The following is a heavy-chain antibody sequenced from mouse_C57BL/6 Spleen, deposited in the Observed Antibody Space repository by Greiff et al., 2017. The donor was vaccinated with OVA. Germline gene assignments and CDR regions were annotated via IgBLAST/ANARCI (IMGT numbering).Heavy chain of an antibody. CDR3: TLYYSNSYFDY. V-gene: IGHV6-3*01. D-gene: IGHD2-5*01. Sequence: EVKVEESGGGLVQPGGSMKLSCVASGFTFSNYWMNWVRQSPEKGLEWVAQIRLKSDNYATHYAESVKGRFTISRDDSKSSVYLQMNNLRAEDTGIYYCTLYYSNSYFDYWGQGTTLTVSS. CDR1: GFTFSNYW. J-gene: IGHJ2*01. CDR2: IRLKSDNYAT.